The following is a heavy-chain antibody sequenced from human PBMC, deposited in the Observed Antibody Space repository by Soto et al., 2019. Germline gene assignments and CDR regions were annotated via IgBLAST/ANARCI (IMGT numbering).Heavy chain of an antibody. CDR3: ARALRYFDWFPDLFY. CDR2: INPNSGGT. Sequence: ASVKVSCKASGYTFTGYYMHWVRQAPGQGLEWMGWINPNSGGTNYAQKFQGRVTMTRDTSISTAYMELGRLRSDDTAVYYCARALRYFDWFPDLFYWGQGTLVTVSS. D-gene: IGHD3-9*01. J-gene: IGHJ4*02. V-gene: IGHV1-2*02. CDR1: GYTFTGYY.